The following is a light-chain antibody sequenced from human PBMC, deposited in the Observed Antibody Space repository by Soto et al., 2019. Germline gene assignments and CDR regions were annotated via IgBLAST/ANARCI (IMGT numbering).Light chain of an antibody. CDR2: LNSDGSH. Sequence: QPVLTQSPSASASLGASVKLTCTLSSGHSSYAIEWHQQQPEKGPRYLMKLNSDGSHSKGDGIPDRFSGSSSGAERYLTISSLQSEDEADYYCQTWGTGIRVFGTGTKVTVL. V-gene: IGLV4-69*01. CDR3: QTWGTGIRV. CDR1: SGHSSYA. J-gene: IGLJ1*01.